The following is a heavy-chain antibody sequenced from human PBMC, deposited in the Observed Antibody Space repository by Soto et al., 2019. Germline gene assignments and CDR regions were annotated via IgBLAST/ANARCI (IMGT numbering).Heavy chain of an antibody. CDR1: GGSVISGSYY. Sequence: QVQLQESGPGLVKPSETLSLTCTVSGGSVISGSYYWSWIRQPPGKGLEWIGYIYYSGSTNYNPSLKSRVTISVDTSKNQFSLKLNSVTAADTAVYYCASYSSGWYDVSYWGQGTLVTVSS. V-gene: IGHV4-61*01. D-gene: IGHD6-19*01. CDR3: ASYSSGWYDVSY. CDR2: IYYSGST. J-gene: IGHJ4*02.